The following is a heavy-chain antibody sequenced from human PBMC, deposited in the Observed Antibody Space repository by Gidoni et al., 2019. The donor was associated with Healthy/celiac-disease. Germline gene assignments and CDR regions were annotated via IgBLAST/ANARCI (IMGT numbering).Heavy chain of an antibody. CDR1: GYTFTSYA. J-gene: IGHJ6*03. CDR2: INAGNGNT. CDR3: ARDVVVAATLRGYYYYYMDV. D-gene: IGHD2-15*01. Sequence: QVQLVQSGAEVKKPGASVKVSCKGSGYTFTSYAMHWVRQAPGPRLEWIGWINAGNGNTKYSQKFQGRFTITRDTSASTAYMELSSLRSEDTAVYYCARDVVVAATLRGYYYYYMDVWGKGTTVTVSS. V-gene: IGHV1-3*01.